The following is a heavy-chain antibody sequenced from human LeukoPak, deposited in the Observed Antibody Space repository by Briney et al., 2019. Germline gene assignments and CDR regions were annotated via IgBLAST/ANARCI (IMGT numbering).Heavy chain of an antibody. CDR3: AIQIPPIAVAGPDY. Sequence: GESLRLSCAASGFTFSSYSMNWVRQAPGKGLEWVSYISSSSSTIYYADSVKGRFTISRDNAKNSLYLQMNSLRDEDTAVYYCAIQIPPIAVAGPDYWGQGTLVTVSS. J-gene: IGHJ4*02. D-gene: IGHD6-19*01. V-gene: IGHV3-48*02. CDR2: ISSSSSTI. CDR1: GFTFSSYS.